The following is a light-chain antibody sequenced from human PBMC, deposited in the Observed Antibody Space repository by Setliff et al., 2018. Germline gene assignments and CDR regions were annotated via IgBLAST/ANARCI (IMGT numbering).Light chain of an antibody. J-gene: IGLJ1*01. CDR2: DFT. V-gene: IGLV2-23*02. CDR1: YSDVGKYNL. CDR3: CSYAGSSTFV. Sequence: QSALTQPASVSGSPGQSTTISCTGTYSDVGKYNLVSWYQQHPGKAPKLILYDFTTRPSGVSDRFSGSKSANTASLTISGLQAEDEADYYCCSYAGSSTFVFGGGTKVTVL.